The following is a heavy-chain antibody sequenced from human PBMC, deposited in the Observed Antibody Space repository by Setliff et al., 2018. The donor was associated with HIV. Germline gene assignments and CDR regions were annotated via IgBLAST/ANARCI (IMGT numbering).Heavy chain of an antibody. Sequence: SETLSLTCAVSGVSITSATYYWSWIRHSPGKGLEWIGYIDYSGSAFYNPSLKSRLTISRDTSKNQFSLRMKSVTAADTAVYYCAGDVDTAMAKYYYYYYMDVWGKGTTVTVSS. J-gene: IGHJ6*03. CDR2: IDYSGSA. CDR3: AGDVDTAMAKYYYYYYMDV. D-gene: IGHD5-18*01. CDR1: GVSITSATYY. V-gene: IGHV4-31*02.